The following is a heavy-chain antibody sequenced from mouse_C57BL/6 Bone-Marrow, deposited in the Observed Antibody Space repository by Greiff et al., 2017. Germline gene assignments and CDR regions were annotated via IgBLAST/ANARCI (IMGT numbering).Heavy chain of an antibody. CDR2: ISGGGGNT. V-gene: IGHV5-9*01. Sequence: EVKLMESVGGLVKPGGSLKLSCAASGFTFSSYTMSWVRQTPEKRLQWVAAISGGGGNTYYPDSVKGRFTISRDNDKSILYLQMSSLRSEDTALYYCSRQVTTVLATKYFDVWGTGTTVTVSS. J-gene: IGHJ1*03. CDR3: SRQVTTVLATKYFDV. D-gene: IGHD1-1*01. CDR1: GFTFSSYT.